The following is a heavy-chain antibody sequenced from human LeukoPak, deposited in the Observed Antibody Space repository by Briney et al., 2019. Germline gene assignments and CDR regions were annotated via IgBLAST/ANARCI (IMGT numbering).Heavy chain of an antibody. CDR3: AREGHLAGDYYYGMDV. V-gene: IGHV3-7*01. Sequence: GESLRLSCAASGFSFSEFWMAWVRQAPGKGLEWVANIKKDGSTKYFADSVKGRFTISRDDAKNSLYLQMSSLRVEDTAVYYCAREGHLAGDYYYGMDVWGQGTTVTVSS. CDR2: IKKDGSTK. D-gene: IGHD6-13*01. CDR1: GFSFSEFW. J-gene: IGHJ6*02.